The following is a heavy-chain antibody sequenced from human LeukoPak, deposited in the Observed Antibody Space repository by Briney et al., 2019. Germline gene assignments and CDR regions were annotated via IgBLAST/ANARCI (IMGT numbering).Heavy chain of an antibody. V-gene: IGHV1-2*02. D-gene: IGHD2-15*01. CDR3: ASLRVVEPVWFDP. J-gene: IGHJ5*02. CDR1: GYTFTGYY. Sequence: ASVKVSCKASGYTFTGYYMHWVRQAPGQGLEWMGWINPNSGGTNYAQKFQGRVTMTRDTSISTAYMELSRLRSDDTAVYYCASLRVVEPVWFDPWGQGTLATVSS. CDR2: INPNSGGT.